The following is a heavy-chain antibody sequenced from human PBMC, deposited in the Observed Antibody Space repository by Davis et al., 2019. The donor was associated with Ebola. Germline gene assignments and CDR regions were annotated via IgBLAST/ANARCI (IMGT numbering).Heavy chain of an antibody. CDR3: ARGEQWLSTGGAFDI. CDR2: INSDGSST. V-gene: IGHV3-74*01. CDR1: GFTFSSYW. Sequence: GESLKISCAASGFTFSSYWMHWVRQAPGKGLVWVSRINSDGSSTSYADSVKGRFTISRDNAKNTLYLQMNSLRAADTAVYYCARGEQWLSTGGAFDIWGQGTMVTVSS. J-gene: IGHJ3*02. D-gene: IGHD6-19*01.